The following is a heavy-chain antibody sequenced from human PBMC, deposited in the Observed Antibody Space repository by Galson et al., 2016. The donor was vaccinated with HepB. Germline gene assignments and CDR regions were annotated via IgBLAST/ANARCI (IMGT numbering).Heavy chain of an antibody. D-gene: IGHD3-9*01. V-gene: IGHV4-59*02. CDR1: GGSVSGHY. CDR3: ARGAPNEVRYFDKGTFDI. Sequence: SETLSLTCSVSGGSVSGHYWNWVRQSPQKRLEWLGYLYSRGGSSYNPSLKGRVSISVDTSKNQFSLTLTSVTAADTAVYYCARGAPNEVRYFDKGTFDIWGQGKMVTVSS. CDR2: LYSRGGS. J-gene: IGHJ3*02.